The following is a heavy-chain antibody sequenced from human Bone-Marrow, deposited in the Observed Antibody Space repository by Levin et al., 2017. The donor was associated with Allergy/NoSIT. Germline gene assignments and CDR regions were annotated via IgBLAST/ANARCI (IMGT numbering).Heavy chain of an antibody. CDR1: GFTFGGYA. D-gene: IGHD3-9*01. J-gene: IGHJ3*02. V-gene: IGHV3-49*05. CDR2: IRSNAYGGTT. Sequence: KPGGSLRLSCTASGFTFGGYAMSWFRQAPGKGLEWVGFIRSNAYGGTTQYAASVTGRFTISRDDSKSIAYLQMNSLETEDTAVYYCTRSNYDILTGPLVHVFDIWGQGTMVTVSS. CDR3: TRSNYDILTGPLVHVFDI.